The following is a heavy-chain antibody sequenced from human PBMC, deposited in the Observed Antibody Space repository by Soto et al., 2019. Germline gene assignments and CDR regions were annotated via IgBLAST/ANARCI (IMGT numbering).Heavy chain of an antibody. CDR2: IYYSGST. V-gene: IGHV4-39*01. Sequence: SETLSLTCTVSGGSISSSSYYWGWIRQPPGKGLEWIGSIYYSGSTYYNPSLKSRVTISVDTSKNQFSLKLSSVTAADTAVYYCASLYGSGSYYNPYYYYYYGMDVWGQGTTVTVS. D-gene: IGHD3-10*01. J-gene: IGHJ6*02. CDR1: GGSISSSSYY. CDR3: ASLYGSGSYYNPYYYYYYGMDV.